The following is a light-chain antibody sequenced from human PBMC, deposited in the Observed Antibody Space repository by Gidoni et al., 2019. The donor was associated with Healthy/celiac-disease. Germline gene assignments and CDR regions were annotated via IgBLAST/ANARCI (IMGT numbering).Light chain of an antibody. CDR2: DDR. V-gene: IGLV3-21*02. CDR3: QVCSRSREVV. CDR1: NLGSKS. J-gene: IGLJ2*01. Sequence: SYVLTPPPSVPVAPGQTARTNCGGNNLGSKSVHWYQQNPGQAPVLVVYDDRDRPSGIPDPFSGCNSAITATLTLGRVDAGDEADYCCQVCSRSREVVFGGVTKLTVL.